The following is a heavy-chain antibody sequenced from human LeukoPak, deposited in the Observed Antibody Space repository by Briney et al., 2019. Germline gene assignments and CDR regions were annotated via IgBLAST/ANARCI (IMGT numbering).Heavy chain of an antibody. Sequence: SETLSLTCTVSGDSISGYYWSWIRQPPGKGLECIGYIYYSGSPNYSPSLKSRVTISVDTSRNQFSLKLTSVTAADSAVYYCARVRYSSTRYAAFDFWGQGTRVTVSS. CDR3: ARVRYSSTRYAAFDF. V-gene: IGHV4-59*08. CDR2: IYYSGSP. D-gene: IGHD6-13*01. CDR1: GDSISGYY. J-gene: IGHJ3*01.